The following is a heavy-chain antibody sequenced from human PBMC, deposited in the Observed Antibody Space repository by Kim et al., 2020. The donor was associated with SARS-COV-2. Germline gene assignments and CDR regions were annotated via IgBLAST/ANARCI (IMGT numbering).Heavy chain of an antibody. CDR3: ARGGGYCSSTSCVWFDP. CDR2: ISSSSSYI. CDR1: GFTFSSYS. J-gene: IGHJ5*02. Sequence: GGSLRLSCAASGFTFSSYSMNWVRQAPGKGLEWVSSISSSSSYIYYADSVKGRFTISRDNAKNSLYLQMNSLRAEDTAVYYCARGGGYCSSTSCVWFDPWGQGTLVTVSS. V-gene: IGHV3-21*01. D-gene: IGHD2-2*01.